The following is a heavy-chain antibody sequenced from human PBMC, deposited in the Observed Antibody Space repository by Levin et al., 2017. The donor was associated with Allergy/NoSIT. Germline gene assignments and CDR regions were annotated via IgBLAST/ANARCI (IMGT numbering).Heavy chain of an antibody. J-gene: IGHJ4*02. CDR1: GYTLTSHA. D-gene: IGHD6-6*01. Sequence: PGESLKIPCKASGYTLTSHAIHWVRQAPGQRLEWMGWINAGNGNTKYSQKFQGRVTITRDTSASTAYMELSSLRSEDTAVYYCASHSSSSGGAFDYWGQGTLVTVSS. CDR2: INAGNGNT. V-gene: IGHV1-3*01. CDR3: ASHSSSSGGAFDY.